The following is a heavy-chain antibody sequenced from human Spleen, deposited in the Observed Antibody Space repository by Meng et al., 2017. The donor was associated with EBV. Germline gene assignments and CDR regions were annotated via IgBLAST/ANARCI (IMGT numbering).Heavy chain of an antibody. Sequence: QLVEAGGGLVKPGGSLTLSCAASGFIFSDSYMTWIRQTPGKGLEWISYISNSGTTIKYADSVKGRFTISRDNAKNSLYLQLNSLRVDDTAVYYCARGSGRWTFDYWGQGTLVTVSS. D-gene: IGHD1-26*01. CDR2: ISNSGTTI. CDR1: GFIFSDSY. CDR3: ARGSGRWTFDY. J-gene: IGHJ4*02. V-gene: IGHV3-11*01.